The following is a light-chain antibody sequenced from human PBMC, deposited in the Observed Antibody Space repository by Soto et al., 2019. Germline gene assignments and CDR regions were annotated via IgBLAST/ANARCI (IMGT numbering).Light chain of an antibody. Sequence: QSVLTQPPSASGSPGQSVTISCTGTGGDIGTYKYVSWYQQHPGQAPKLIIYEVSKRPSGVPGRFFGAKSGNTASLTVSGLQSEDEADYYCTSYAGSSNGVLGGGTKLTVL. CDR1: GGDIGTYKY. V-gene: IGLV2-8*01. J-gene: IGLJ3*02. CDR3: TSYAGSSNGV. CDR2: EVS.